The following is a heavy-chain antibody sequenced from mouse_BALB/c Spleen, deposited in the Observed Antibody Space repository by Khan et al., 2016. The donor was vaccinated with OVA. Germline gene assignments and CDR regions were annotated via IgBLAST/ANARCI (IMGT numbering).Heavy chain of an antibody. CDR1: GYSITSDYA. V-gene: IGHV3-2*02. J-gene: IGHJ2*01. CDR2: ISYSGRT. CDR3: ARSVTSTTVVATDFDY. D-gene: IGHD1-1*01. Sequence: EVQLQESGPGLVKPSQSLSLTCTVTGYSITSDYAWNWIRQFPGNKLEWMGYISYSGRTSYNPSLKSRISITRDTSTNLFFLQLNSVTTEDTATYYGARSVTSTTVVATDFDYWGQGTTLTVAS.